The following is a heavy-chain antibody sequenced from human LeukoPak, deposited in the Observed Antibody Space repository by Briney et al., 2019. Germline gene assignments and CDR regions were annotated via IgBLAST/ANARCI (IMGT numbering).Heavy chain of an antibody. V-gene: IGHV3-7*03. CDR2: INHNGNVN. D-gene: IGHD3-16*01. CDR3: ARGGGLDV. CDR1: VFTFSIYW. Sequence: GGCLRLSCAAPVFTFSIYWMNWARQAPWKGLEWVVSINHNGNVNYYVDSVKGRFTISRDNAKNSLYLQMSNLRAEDTAVYFCARGGGLDVWGQGATVTVSS. J-gene: IGHJ6*02.